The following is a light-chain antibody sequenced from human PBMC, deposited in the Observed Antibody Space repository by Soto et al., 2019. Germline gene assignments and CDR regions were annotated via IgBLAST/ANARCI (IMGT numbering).Light chain of an antibody. CDR3: QQYNNWPRT. CDR2: GAS. V-gene: IGKV3-15*01. J-gene: IGKJ1*01. CDR1: QSVSSD. Sequence: IVMTQSPATLSVSPGERATLSCRASQSVSSDLAWYHQKPGQPPRLLIYGASTRATGIPARFSGSGSGTEFTLTINSLQSEDFAVYYCQQYNNWPRTFGQGTKVDIK.